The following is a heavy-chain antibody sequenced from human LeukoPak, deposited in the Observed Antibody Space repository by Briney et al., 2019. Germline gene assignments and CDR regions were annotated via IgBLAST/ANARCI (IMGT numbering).Heavy chain of an antibody. CDR1: VFTFSSYE. V-gene: IGHV3-48*03. Sequence: GGSLRLSCAASVFTFSSYEKNWVRQAPGKGLEWISYISMGGSTNYYADSVKGRFTISRDNAQNSLYLQMNSLRAEDTAVYYCARLHYWGQGTLVTVSS. CDR2: ISMGGSTN. CDR3: ARLHY. J-gene: IGHJ4*02.